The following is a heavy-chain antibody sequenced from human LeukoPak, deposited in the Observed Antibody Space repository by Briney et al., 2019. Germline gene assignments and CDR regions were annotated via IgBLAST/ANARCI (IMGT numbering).Heavy chain of an antibody. J-gene: IGHJ5*02. Sequence: SETLSLTCTVSGGSISSGDYYWSWIRQPPGKGLEWIGYIYYSGSTYYNPSLKSRVTISVDTSKNQFSLKLSSVTAADTAVYYCAREQKAAAGPYWFDPWGRGTLVTVSS. V-gene: IGHV4-30-4*01. CDR3: AREQKAAAGPYWFDP. CDR2: IYYSGST. CDR1: GGSISSGDYY. D-gene: IGHD6-13*01.